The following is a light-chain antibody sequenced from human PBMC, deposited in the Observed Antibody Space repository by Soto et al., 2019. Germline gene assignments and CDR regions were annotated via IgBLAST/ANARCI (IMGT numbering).Light chain of an antibody. J-gene: IGKJ2*01. CDR1: PTITTS. CDR3: QQSYDYPYT. Sequence: DIQMTQSPPSLSASVGDRVTITCRASPTITTSVNWYQQRPGQVPRLLIYAASILESGVPSRFTGSGSGTDFTLTISSVQPEDFATYFCQQSYDYPYTFGQGPKLEI. V-gene: IGKV1-39*01. CDR2: AAS.